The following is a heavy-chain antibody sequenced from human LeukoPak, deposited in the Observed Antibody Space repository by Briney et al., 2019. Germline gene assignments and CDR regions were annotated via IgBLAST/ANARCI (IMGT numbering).Heavy chain of an antibody. Sequence: SETLSLTCSVSGVPISSRSYYWGWLRQPPGKGLEWIGSMYFSGTTYYNPSLKSRVTISVHTPENHLSLKLTSVTATDTAVYYCARHLRFGSSALPRDVFDIWGRGTVVSVSS. J-gene: IGHJ3*02. CDR3: ARHLRFGSSALPRDVFDI. V-gene: IGHV4-39*01. CDR2: MYFSGTT. CDR1: GVPISSRSYY. D-gene: IGHD1-26*01.